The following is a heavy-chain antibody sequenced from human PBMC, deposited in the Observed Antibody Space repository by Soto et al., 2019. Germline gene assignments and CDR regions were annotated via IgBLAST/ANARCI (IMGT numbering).Heavy chain of an antibody. CDR2: INAGNGNT. D-gene: IGHD3-16*01. V-gene: IGHV1-3*01. J-gene: IGHJ3*02. Sequence: ASVKVSCKASGYTFTSDAMHWVRQAPGQRLEWMGWINAGNGNTKYSQKFQGRVTITRDTSASTAYMELSSLRSEDTAVYYCARFRLIRGSYDAFDIWGQGTTVTVSS. CDR1: GYTFTSDA. CDR3: ARFRLIRGSYDAFDI.